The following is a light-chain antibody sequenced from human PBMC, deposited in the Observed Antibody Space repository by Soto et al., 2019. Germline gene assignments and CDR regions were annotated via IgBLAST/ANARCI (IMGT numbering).Light chain of an antibody. CDR1: QSVNRW. J-gene: IGKJ1*01. CDR2: ETS. Sequence: DIHMTQSASTLSASVGYRFTITCRASQSVNRWLAWYQQKPGKAPKLLIYETSSLESGVPSRFGGSGSGTEFTLTISSLQPDDFEIYYCQQYNSYSWTFGQGTKVDNK. V-gene: IGKV1-5*03. CDR3: QQYNSYSWT.